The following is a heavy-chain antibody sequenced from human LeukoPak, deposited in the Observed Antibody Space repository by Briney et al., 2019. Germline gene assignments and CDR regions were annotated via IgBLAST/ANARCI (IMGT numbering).Heavy chain of an antibody. CDR1: GYTFTGYD. Sequence: ASVKVSCKASGYTFTGYDMHWVRQAPGQGLEWTGWINPNSGGTSYAQRFQGRVTMTRDTSSSTAYMEVNSLRSDDTAVYYCVVAGTTFHYLDYWGQGSLVTVSS. CDR2: INPNSGGT. CDR3: VVAGTTFHYLDY. D-gene: IGHD6-19*01. J-gene: IGHJ4*02. V-gene: IGHV1-2*02.